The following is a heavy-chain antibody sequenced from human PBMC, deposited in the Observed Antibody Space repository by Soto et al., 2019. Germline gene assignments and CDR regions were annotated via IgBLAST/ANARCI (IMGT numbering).Heavy chain of an antibody. Sequence: LRLSCAASGFTFSSYAMSWVRQAPGKGLEWVSAISGSGGSTYYADSVKGRFTISRDNSKNTLYLQMNSLRAEDTAVYYCAKDQQWPSYGMDVWGQGTTVTVSS. D-gene: IGHD6-19*01. CDR2: ISGSGGST. V-gene: IGHV3-23*01. J-gene: IGHJ6*02. CDR3: AKDQQWPSYGMDV. CDR1: GFTFSSYA.